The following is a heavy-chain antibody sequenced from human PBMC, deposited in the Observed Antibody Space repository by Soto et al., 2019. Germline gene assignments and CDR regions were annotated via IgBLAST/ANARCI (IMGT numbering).Heavy chain of an antibody. CDR1: GFTFSSYG. D-gene: IGHD6-6*01. CDR3: AKDLGLRQLGPEIDY. V-gene: IGHV3-30*18. CDR2: ISYDGSNK. J-gene: IGHJ4*02. Sequence: GGSLRLSCAASGFTFSSYGMHWVRQAPGKGLEWVAVISYDGSNKYYADSVKGRFTISRDNSKNTLYLQMNSLRAEDTAVYYCAKDLGLRQLGPEIDYWGQGTLVTVSS.